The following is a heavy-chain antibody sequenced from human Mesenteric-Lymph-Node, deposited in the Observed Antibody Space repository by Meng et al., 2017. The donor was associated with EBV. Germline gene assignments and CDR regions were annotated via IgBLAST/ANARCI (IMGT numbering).Heavy chain of an antibody. J-gene: IGHJ4*02. CDR2: IYPKSGIN. CDR1: GYTFSDYY. V-gene: IGHV1-2*06. Sequence: QGQLCPAGARVKKPGASVKVSCKGSGYTFSDYYIHWVRQAPGQGLEWMGRIYPKSGINHNALKFQGRITMTRDTSISTAYMELSGLRSDDTAVYFCARDISGYYHLQGWGQGTLVTVSS. CDR3: ARDISGYYHLQG. D-gene: IGHD3-3*01.